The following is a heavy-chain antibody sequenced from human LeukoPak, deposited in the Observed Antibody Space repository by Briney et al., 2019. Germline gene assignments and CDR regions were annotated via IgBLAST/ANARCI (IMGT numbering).Heavy chain of an antibody. J-gene: IGHJ4*02. CDR3: ARWGDYNDY. Sequence: SETLSLTCTVSGGSISSYYWSRIRQPPGKGLEWIGYIYYSGSTNYNPSLKSRVTISVDTSKNQFSLKLSSVTAADTAVYYCARWGDYNDYWGQGTLVTVSS. CDR1: GGSISSYY. D-gene: IGHD3-16*01. V-gene: IGHV4-59*01. CDR2: IYYSGST.